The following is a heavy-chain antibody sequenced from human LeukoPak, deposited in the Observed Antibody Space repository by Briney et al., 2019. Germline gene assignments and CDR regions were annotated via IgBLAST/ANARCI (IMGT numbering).Heavy chain of an antibody. Sequence: GGSLRLSCAASGFTFSTYTMNWVRQAPGKGLEWVSGIIADADDTYYADSVKGRFTISRDHSKNTLHLQMNSLRAEDAAIYYCARDGTTTRYNWFDSWGQGTLVTVSS. CDR2: IIADADDT. CDR3: ARDGTTTRYNWFDS. D-gene: IGHD1-7*01. V-gene: IGHV3-23*01. CDR1: GFTFSTYT. J-gene: IGHJ5*01.